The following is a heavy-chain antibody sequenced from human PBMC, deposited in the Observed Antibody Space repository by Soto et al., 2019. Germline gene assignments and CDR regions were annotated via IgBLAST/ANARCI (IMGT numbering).Heavy chain of an antibody. Sequence: GGSLRLSCVASGFTFTNAWMDWVRQAPGKGLEWVGRIKSKTDRGTTDYAAAVEGRFTISRDDSKNTLSLQMNSLKTEDTAVYYCTTRTNTSFGVITYHYYYGMXVWGQGTTVTVSS. CDR3: TTRTNTSFGVITYHYYYGMXV. V-gene: IGHV3-15*07. D-gene: IGHD3-3*01. J-gene: IGHJ6*02. CDR1: GFTFTNAW. CDR2: IKSKTDRGTT.